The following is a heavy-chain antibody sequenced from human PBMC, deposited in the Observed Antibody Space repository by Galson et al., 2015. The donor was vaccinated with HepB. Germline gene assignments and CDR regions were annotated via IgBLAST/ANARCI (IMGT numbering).Heavy chain of an antibody. Sequence: SLRLSCAASGFTFSSNNRHWVRQAPGKGREWVEGIGRDGNNGYHADPVNGRVTISRDNSKTTLFLQMSSLRVEDTAVYYCARDKDDAMDVWGQGTTVTVSS. CDR3: ARDKDDAMDV. D-gene: IGHD2-15*01. CDR2: IGRDGNNG. V-gene: IGHV3-33*08. J-gene: IGHJ6*02. CDR1: GFTFSSNN.